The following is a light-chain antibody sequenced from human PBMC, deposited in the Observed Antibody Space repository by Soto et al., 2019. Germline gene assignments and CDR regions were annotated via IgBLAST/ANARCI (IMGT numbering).Light chain of an antibody. CDR1: QSVRSN. CDR2: DAS. Sequence: IEMTQSPATLSVSPGERATLSCRASQSVRSNLAWYQHRPGQAPRLLIYDASTRATGIPARFSGSGSGTEFTLTISSLQSEDFAVYYCQQYSDWPPWTFGQGTKVDIK. CDR3: QQYSDWPPWT. J-gene: IGKJ1*01. V-gene: IGKV3-15*01.